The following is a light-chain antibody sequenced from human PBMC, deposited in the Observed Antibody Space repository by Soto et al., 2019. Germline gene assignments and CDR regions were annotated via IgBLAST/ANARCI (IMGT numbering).Light chain of an antibody. CDR3: SSYAGSDNPYV. Sequence: QSALTQPPSASGSPGQSVTISCTRTSGDVGGYDYVSWYQQHPGKAPKLMIYEVTKRPLGVPDRFSGSKSGNTASLTVSGLQVEDEADYYCSSYAGSDNPYVFGTGTKVTVL. CDR1: SGDVGGYDY. V-gene: IGLV2-8*01. J-gene: IGLJ1*01. CDR2: EVT.